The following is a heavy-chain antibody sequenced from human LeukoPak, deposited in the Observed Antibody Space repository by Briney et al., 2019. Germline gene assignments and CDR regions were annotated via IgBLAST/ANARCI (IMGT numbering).Heavy chain of an antibody. CDR2: ITGSGTNR. CDR3: VIWGDYDVLTGYYVPDY. Sequence: GASLRLSCVASGFTFSNYAMSWVRQAPGKGLEWVSAITGSGTNRYYADSLKGRFTTSRDNSKNTVFLQMSSLRREDTAIYYCVIWGDYDVLTGYYVPDYWGQGTLVTVAS. D-gene: IGHD3-9*01. CDR1: GFTFSNYA. J-gene: IGHJ4*02. V-gene: IGHV3-23*01.